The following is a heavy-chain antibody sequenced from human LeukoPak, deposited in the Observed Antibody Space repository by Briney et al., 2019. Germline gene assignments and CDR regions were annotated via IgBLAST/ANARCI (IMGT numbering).Heavy chain of an antibody. V-gene: IGHV4-59*01. CDR1: GGSISSYY. Sequence: PSETLSLTCTVSGGSISSYYWSWIRQPPGKGLEWIGYIYYSGSTNYNPSLKSRVTISVDTSRNQFSLKLGSVTAADTAVYYCARQDSGWAFDIWGQGTMVTVSS. J-gene: IGHJ3*02. CDR2: IYYSGST. D-gene: IGHD3-22*01. CDR3: ARQDSGWAFDI.